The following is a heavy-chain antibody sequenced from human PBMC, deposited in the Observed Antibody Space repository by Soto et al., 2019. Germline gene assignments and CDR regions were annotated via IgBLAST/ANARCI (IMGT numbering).Heavy chain of an antibody. V-gene: IGHV3-30*03. Sequence: PXESLRLSCAASGFSFSYYGFHGVRLAPGKGLEWLAFISSDATNKYYPYSLEDRLTVSRDNSKNTLYLQMNSLRPEDTAVYFCARSGPGQDCRGGGCHRTFALWGQGTLVTVSS. CDR3: ARSGPGQDCRGGGCHRTFAL. CDR1: GFSFSYYG. D-gene: IGHD2-15*01. J-gene: IGHJ4*02. CDR2: ISSDATNK.